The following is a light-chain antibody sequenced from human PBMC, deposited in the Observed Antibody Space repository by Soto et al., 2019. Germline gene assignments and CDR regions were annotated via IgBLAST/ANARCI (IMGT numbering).Light chain of an antibody. CDR2: DAS. CDR1: QSVTSNY. Sequence: ESVLTQSPGTLSLSPGERATLSCRASQSVTSNYLAWYQLKVGLAPSLLIYDASSRATGVPDRFRGSGSGTAFPLTISRLEPEDFAEYHCQQYGSSPPSTFGQGTKLEIK. V-gene: IGKV3-20*01. J-gene: IGKJ2*02. CDR3: QQYGSSPPST.